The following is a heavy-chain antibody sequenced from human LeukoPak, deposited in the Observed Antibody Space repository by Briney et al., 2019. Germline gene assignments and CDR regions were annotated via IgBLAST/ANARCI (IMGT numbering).Heavy chain of an antibody. V-gene: IGHV3-23*01. D-gene: IGHD4-23*01. Sequence: GGSLRLSCAASGFTFSSYAMSWVRQAPGKGLEWVSAISGSGGSTYYADSVKGRSTISRDNSKNTLYLQMNSLRAEDTAVYYCAKASFYGGNSDYFDYWGQGTLVTVSS. CDR3: AKASFYGGNSDYFDY. J-gene: IGHJ4*02. CDR2: ISGSGGST. CDR1: GFTFSSYA.